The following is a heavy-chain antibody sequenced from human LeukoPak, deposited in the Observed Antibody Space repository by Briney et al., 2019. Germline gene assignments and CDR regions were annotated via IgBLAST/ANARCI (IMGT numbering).Heavy chain of an antibody. CDR1: GYTFTDYY. CDR2: VDPEDGET. V-gene: IGHV1-69-2*01. CDR3: TRETSSRYFDY. J-gene: IGHJ4*02. Sequence: ASVKVSCKASGYTFTDYYMHWVQQAPGKGLEWMGRVDPEDGETIYAEKFQGRVTITADTSTDTAYMELSSLRSEDTAVYYCTRETSSRYFDYWGQGTLVTVSS.